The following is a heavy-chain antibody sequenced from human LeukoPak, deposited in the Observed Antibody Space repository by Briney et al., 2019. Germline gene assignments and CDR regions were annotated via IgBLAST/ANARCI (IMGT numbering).Heavy chain of an antibody. D-gene: IGHD4-17*01. CDR1: GGSISSYY. CDR2: IYYSGST. J-gene: IGHJ4*02. CDR3: AKDKGHDDYGDYYFDY. Sequence: PSETLSLTCTVSGGSISSYYWSWIRQPPGKGLEWIGYIYYSGSTNYNPSLKSRVTISVDTSKNQFSLKLSSVTAADTAVYYRAKDKGHDDYGDYYFDYWGQGTLVTVSS. V-gene: IGHV4-59*01.